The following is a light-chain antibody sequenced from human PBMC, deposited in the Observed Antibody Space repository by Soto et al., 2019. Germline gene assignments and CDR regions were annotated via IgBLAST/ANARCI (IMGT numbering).Light chain of an antibody. CDR1: SSDVGRYNY. Sequence: QSALTQPASVSGSPGQSITISCTGTSSDVGRYNYVSWYQQYPGKAPKLIIYEVTARPSGVSNRFSGSKSGSTASLIISGLQAEDEADYYCTSYTSSSALWVFGGGTKVTVL. CDR2: EVT. J-gene: IGLJ3*02. V-gene: IGLV2-14*01. CDR3: TSYTSSSALWV.